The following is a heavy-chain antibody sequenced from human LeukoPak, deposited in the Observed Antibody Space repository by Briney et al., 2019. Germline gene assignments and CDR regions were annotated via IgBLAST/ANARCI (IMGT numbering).Heavy chain of an antibody. D-gene: IGHD6-13*01. CDR2: INHSGST. Sequence: SETLSLTCAVYGGSFSGYYWSWIRQPPGKGLGWIGEINHSGSTNYNPSLKSRVTISVDTSKNQFSLKLSSVTAADTAVYYCARGGSSWFNYYYYMDVWGKGTTVTVSS. V-gene: IGHV4-34*01. CDR1: GGSFSGYY. J-gene: IGHJ6*03. CDR3: ARGGSSWFNYYYYMDV.